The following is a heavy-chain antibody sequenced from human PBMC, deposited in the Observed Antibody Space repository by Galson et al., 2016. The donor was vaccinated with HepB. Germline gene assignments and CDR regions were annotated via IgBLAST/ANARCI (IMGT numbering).Heavy chain of an antibody. CDR1: GFSLNTSGMC. Sequence: PALVKPTQTLTLTCTFSGFSLNTSGMCMNWIRQPPGKALEWLARIDWDDEKYYSTSLKTRLTISKDTSKNQVVLRMTNVDPVDTATYYCARTPGKTIGYYYDGAFDFGGPGTMVTVSS. D-gene: IGHD3-22*01. V-gene: IGHV2-70*11. CDR3: ARTPGKTIGYYYDGAFDF. CDR2: IDWDDEK. J-gene: IGHJ3*01.